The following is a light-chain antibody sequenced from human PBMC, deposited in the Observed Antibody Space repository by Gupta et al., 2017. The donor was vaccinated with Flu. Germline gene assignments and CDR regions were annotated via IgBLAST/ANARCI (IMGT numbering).Light chain of an antibody. CDR3: QQCVCVPLT. J-gene: IGKJ4*01. CDR2: DVS. V-gene: IGKV1-39*01. CDR1: QSVSGY. Sequence: DIQMTQSPSSLSASVGDRVTISCRASQSVSGYVNWYQQRPGKAPKLLISDVSNLQSGDPSTSRDSGSVTDLTLTITKLQAAHSATYFCQQCVCVPLTFGAATKVDI.